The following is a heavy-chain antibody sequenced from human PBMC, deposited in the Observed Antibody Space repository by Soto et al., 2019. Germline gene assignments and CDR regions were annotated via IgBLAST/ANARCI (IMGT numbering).Heavy chain of an antibody. CDR1: GDSISTFY. V-gene: IGHV4-59*01. CDR3: ARGCTVRNYDGDGSDYFYFFDY. CDR2: VYYTGST. J-gene: IGHJ4*02. Sequence: PSETLSLTCTVSGDSISTFYWGWMRQSPGKELEWIGYVYYTGSTNYNPSLKSRVTISVDRSKNQFSLNLTSANAARTAVYYCARGCTVRNYDGDGSDYFYFFDYWGQGTQVTVSS. D-gene: IGHD3-22*01.